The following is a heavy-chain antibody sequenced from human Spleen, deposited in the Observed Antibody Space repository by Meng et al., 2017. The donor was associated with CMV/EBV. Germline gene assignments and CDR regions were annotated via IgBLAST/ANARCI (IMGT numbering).Heavy chain of an antibody. CDR3: AQFTTYYDILTGYPYYFDY. CDR1: LSTSGVG. Sequence: LSTSGVGVGWIRQPPGKALEWLALIYWDDDKRYSPSLKSRLTITKDTSKNQVVLTMTNMDPVDTAPYYCAQFTTYYDILTGYPYYFDYWGQGTLVTVSS. CDR2: IYWDDDK. J-gene: IGHJ4*02. V-gene: IGHV2-5*02. D-gene: IGHD3-9*01.